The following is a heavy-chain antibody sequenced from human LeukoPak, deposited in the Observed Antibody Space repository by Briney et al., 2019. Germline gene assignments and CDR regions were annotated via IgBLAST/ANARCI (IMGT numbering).Heavy chain of an antibody. D-gene: IGHD3-16*01. Sequence: GASVKVSCKASGYTFTSHHTHWVRQAPGQGIEWMGIIRLHGGGISYAQNFQGRLTMASDTSTSTVYMDLTSLRSEDTAFYYCARDFNWAIDYWGQGTLITVSS. CDR2: IRLHGGGI. CDR3: ARDFNWAIDY. J-gene: IGHJ4*02. V-gene: IGHV1-46*01. CDR1: GYTFTSHH.